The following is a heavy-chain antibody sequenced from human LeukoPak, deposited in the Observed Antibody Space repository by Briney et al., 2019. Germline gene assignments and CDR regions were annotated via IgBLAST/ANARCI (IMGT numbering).Heavy chain of an antibody. J-gene: IGHJ6*03. CDR2: IRYDGSNK. CDR3: AKVYYDFWSGPERVRYYYYMDV. V-gene: IGHV3-30*02. Sequence: PGGSLRLSCAASGFSFSGYGMRWVRQAPGKGLEWVAFIRYDGSNKYYADSVKGRFTISRDNSKNTLYLQMNSLRAEDTAVYYCAKVYYDFWSGPERVRYYYYMDVWGKGTTVTVSS. CDR1: GFSFSGYG. D-gene: IGHD3-3*01.